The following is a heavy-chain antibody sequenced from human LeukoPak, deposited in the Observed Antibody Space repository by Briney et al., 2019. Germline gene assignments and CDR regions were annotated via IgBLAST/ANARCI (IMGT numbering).Heavy chain of an antibody. J-gene: IGHJ6*02. CDR2: ISGSGGST. Sequence: GGSLRLSCAASGFTFSSYAMSWVRQAPGKGLEWVSAISGSGGSTSYADSVKGRFTISRDNSKNTLYLQMNSLRAEDTAVYYCAKDWGITMVRGVMTPYYYGMDVWGQGTTVTVSS. V-gene: IGHV3-23*01. CDR1: GFTFSSYA. D-gene: IGHD3-10*01. CDR3: AKDWGITMVRGVMTPYYYGMDV.